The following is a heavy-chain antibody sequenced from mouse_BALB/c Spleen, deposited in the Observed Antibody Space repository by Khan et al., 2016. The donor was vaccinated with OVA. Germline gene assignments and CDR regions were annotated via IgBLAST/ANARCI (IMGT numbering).Heavy chain of an antibody. CDR2: TNPTNGRT. V-gene: IGHV1S81*02. CDR1: GYTFTSYW. J-gene: IGHJ2*01. Sequence: QVQLQQSGAELVKAGASVKMSCKASGYTFTSYWMHWVKQRLGQGLEWFAETNPTNGRTYYNEKFKSQATLTVDKSSSPAYMLLRGPPVEDAAVYDCARIKKIVATYVDYGGQGTTLTVSS. D-gene: IGHD1-1*01. CDR3: ARIKKIVATYVDY.